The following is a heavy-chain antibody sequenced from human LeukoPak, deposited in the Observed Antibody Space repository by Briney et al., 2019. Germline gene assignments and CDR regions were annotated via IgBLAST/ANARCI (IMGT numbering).Heavy chain of an antibody. D-gene: IGHD3-16*01. CDR1: GFTFNTYS. Sequence: GGSLRLSCAASGFTFNTYSMNWVRQAPGKGLEWVSSISSGSSYIYYADSVKGRFTISRDNAKNSLYLQINSLRAEDTAVYYCARLGEKADFDYWGQGTLVTVSS. CDR2: ISSGSSYI. CDR3: ARLGEKADFDY. J-gene: IGHJ4*02. V-gene: IGHV3-21*01.